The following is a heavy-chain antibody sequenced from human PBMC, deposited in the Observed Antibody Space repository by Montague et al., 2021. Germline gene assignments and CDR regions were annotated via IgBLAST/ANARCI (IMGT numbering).Heavy chain of an antibody. CDR1: GFSFNYYA. CDR2: ISGGGGNT. Sequence: SLRLSCSASGFSFNYYAMAWVRQAPGKGLEWVSAISGGGGNTYYADSVKGRFTISRDSSESTAFLQMNSLRVEDSAVYYCAKGPYDDGSYLLHFESWGQGTLVTVSS. J-gene: IGHJ4*02. V-gene: IGHV3-23*01. D-gene: IGHD1-26*01. CDR3: AKGPYDDGSYLLHFES.